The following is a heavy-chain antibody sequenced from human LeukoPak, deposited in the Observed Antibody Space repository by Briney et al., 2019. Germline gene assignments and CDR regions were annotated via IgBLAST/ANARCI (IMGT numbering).Heavy chain of an antibody. CDR1: GYTFTGYY. CDR2: INPNSGGT. V-gene: IGHV1-2*02. Sequence: ASVKVSCKASGYTFTGYYMHWVRQAPGQGLEWMGWINPNSGGTNYAQKFQGRVTMTRDTSISTAYMGLSRLRSDDTAVYYCARDRVGAAISPERFDYWGQGTLVTVSS. CDR3: ARDRVGAAISPERFDY. D-gene: IGHD2-15*01. J-gene: IGHJ4*02.